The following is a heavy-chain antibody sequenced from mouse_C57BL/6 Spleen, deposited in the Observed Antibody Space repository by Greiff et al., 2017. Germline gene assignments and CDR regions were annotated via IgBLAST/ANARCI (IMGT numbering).Heavy chain of an antibody. CDR2: IWRGGST. CDR1: GFSLTSSC. J-gene: IGHJ4*01. V-gene: IGHV2-5*01. CDR3: ASLGRGYAMDY. Sequence: QVQLQQSGPGLVQPSPSLYITCTVSGFSLTSSCVHWVRQSPGKGLEWLGVIWRGGSTAYNAALMSRLSITKDNSKSQVFFKMTSLQADVSAIYYCASLGRGYAMDYWGQGTSVTVSS. D-gene: IGHD4-1*01.